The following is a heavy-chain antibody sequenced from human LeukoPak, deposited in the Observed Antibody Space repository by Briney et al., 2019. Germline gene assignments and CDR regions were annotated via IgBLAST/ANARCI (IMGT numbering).Heavy chain of an antibody. V-gene: IGHV3-30*03. CDR1: GFTLSTYG. D-gene: IGHD3/OR15-3a*01. J-gene: IGHJ4*02. CDR3: ARAFGLTDY. Sequence: GGSLRLSCAASGFTLSTYGMHWLRQAPGKGPEWVAVISYDGSDKYYADSVKGRFTISRDNSKNTLYLQMNSLRAEDTAVYYCARAFGLTDYWGQGTLVTVSS. CDR2: ISYDGSDK.